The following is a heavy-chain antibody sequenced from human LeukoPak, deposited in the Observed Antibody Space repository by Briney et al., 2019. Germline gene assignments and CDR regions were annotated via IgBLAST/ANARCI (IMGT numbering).Heavy chain of an antibody. V-gene: IGHV4-59*01. CDR3: ASEYYDSSGYYYDY. J-gene: IGHJ4*02. CDR2: TYYSGST. Sequence: SETLSLTCTASGGSISSYYWSWIRQPPGKGLEWIGYTYYSGSTNYNPSLKSRVTISVDTSKNQFSLKLSSVTAADTAVYYCASEYYDSSGYYYDYWGQGTLVAVSS. CDR1: GGSISSYY. D-gene: IGHD3-22*01.